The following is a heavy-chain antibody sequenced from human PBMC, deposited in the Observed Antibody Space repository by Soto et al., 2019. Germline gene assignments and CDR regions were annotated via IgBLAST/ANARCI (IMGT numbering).Heavy chain of an antibody. CDR2: FYYSGIT. CDR3: ARVTVAVPATTHYFDY. Sequence: PSETLSLTCTVSGVSVNSGDYYWSWIRQPPGKGLEWIGDFYYSGITNYNPSLKSRVTISADTYKNQFSLELRSVTAADAAVYYCARVTVAVPATTHYFDYWGQGTPVPVS. D-gene: IGHD1-26*01. V-gene: IGHV4-61*08. CDR1: GVSVNSGDYY. J-gene: IGHJ4*02.